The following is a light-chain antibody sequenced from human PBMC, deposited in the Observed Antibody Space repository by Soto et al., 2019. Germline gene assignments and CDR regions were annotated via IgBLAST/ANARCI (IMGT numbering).Light chain of an antibody. CDR3: AVSDDSLNGVV. Sequence: QSVLTQPPSASGTPGQRVTISCSGSSSNIGSNTVNWYQQPPGTAPKLLIYSNNQRPSVAHARFSGTKAITSASLAIRGHQYEDEDDYYSAVSDDSLNGVVFGGGTKLTVL. J-gene: IGLJ2*01. CDR1: SSNIGSNT. V-gene: IGLV1-44*01. CDR2: SNN.